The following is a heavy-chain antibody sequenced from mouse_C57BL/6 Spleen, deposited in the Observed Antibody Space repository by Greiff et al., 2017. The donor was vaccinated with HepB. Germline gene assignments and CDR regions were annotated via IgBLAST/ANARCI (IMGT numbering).Heavy chain of an antibody. CDR3: ARDAPYYGNYFDY. CDR2: ISDGGSYT. CDR1: GFTFSSYA. J-gene: IGHJ2*01. D-gene: IGHD2-10*01. V-gene: IGHV5-4*01. Sequence: EVQVVESGGGLVKPGGSLKLSCAASGFTFSSYAMSWVRQTPEKRLEWVATISDGGSYTYYPDNVKGRFTISRDNAKNNLYLQMSHLKSEDTAMYYCARDAPYYGNYFDYWGQGTTLTVSS.